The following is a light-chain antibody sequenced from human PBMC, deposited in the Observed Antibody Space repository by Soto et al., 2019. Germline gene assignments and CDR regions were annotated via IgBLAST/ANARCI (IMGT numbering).Light chain of an antibody. CDR2: EGS. Sequence: QSVLTQPASVSGSPGQSITISCTGTSSDVGSYNLVPWYQQHPGKAPKLMIYEGSKRPSGVSNRFSGSKSGNTASLTISGLQAEDEADDYCCSYAGSSTPVVFGGGTQLTVL. CDR1: SSDVGSYNL. J-gene: IGLJ2*01. V-gene: IGLV2-23*01. CDR3: CSYAGSSTPVV.